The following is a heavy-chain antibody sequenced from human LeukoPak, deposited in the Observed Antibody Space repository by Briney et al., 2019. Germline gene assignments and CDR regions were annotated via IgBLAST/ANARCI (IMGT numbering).Heavy chain of an antibody. CDR2: INSDGSST. V-gene: IGHV3-74*01. CDR1: GFTFSNYR. CDR3: AREGSYGQFDY. Sequence: GGSLRLSCAASGFTFSNYRMHWVRQAPGKGLVWVSRINSDGSSTSYADSVKGRFSISRDNAKNTLYLQMDSLRAEDTAVYYCAREGSYGQFDYWGQGTLVTVSS. J-gene: IGHJ4*02. D-gene: IGHD5-18*01.